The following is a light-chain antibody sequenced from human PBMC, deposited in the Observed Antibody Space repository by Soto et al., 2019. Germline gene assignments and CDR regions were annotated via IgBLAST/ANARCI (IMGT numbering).Light chain of an antibody. Sequence: QSALTQPASVSGSPGQSITISCTGTSSDVGGYKYVSWYQQHPGKAPKLMIYDVSNRPSGVSNRFSGSKSGNTASLTISGLQAEDEAEYYCSSYTSSSTRVFGGGTKLTVL. CDR2: DVS. CDR3: SSYTSSSTRV. V-gene: IGLV2-14*01. CDR1: SSDVGGYKY. J-gene: IGLJ2*01.